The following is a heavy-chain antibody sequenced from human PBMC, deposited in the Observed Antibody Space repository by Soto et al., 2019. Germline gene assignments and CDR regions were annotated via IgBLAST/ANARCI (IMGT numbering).Heavy chain of an antibody. J-gene: IGHJ6*02. V-gene: IGHV4-38-2*01. Sequence: SETLSLTCAVSGYSISSGYYWGWIRQPSGKGLEWIGSIYHSGSTYYNPSLKSRVTISVDTSKNQFSLKLSSVTAAGTAVYYCARGGYSYGRYYYYYYGMDVWGQGTTVTVSS. D-gene: IGHD5-18*01. CDR2: IYHSGST. CDR3: ARGGYSYGRYYYYYYGMDV. CDR1: GYSISSGYY.